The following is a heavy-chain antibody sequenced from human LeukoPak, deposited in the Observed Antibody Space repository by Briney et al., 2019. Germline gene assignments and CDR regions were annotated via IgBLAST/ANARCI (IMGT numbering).Heavy chain of an antibody. J-gene: IGHJ4*02. Sequence: GASVKVSCKASGGTFNSYTITWVRQAPGQGLEWMGWIGAQHGQTEYAPNSQDRVTMTTDTYTNTAYMELRSLRSDDTAVYYCAGSLGYCTSNVCYLKYWGQGTLVTVSS. V-gene: IGHV1-18*01. CDR2: IGAQHGQT. CDR1: GGTFNSYT. CDR3: AGSLGYCTSNVCYLKY. D-gene: IGHD2-8*01.